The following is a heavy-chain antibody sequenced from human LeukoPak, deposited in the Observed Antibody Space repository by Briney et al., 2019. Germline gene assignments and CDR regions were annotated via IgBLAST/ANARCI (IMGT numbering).Heavy chain of an antibody. CDR2: IYYSGST. V-gene: IGHV4-59*01. Sequence: SETLSLTCTVSGGSISSYYWSWIRQPPGKGPEWIGYIYYSGSTNYNPSLKSRVTISVDTSKNQFSLKLSSVTAADTAVYYCARAGSSVDYWGQGTLVTVSS. J-gene: IGHJ4*02. CDR1: GGSISSYY. D-gene: IGHD2-15*01. CDR3: ARAGSSVDY.